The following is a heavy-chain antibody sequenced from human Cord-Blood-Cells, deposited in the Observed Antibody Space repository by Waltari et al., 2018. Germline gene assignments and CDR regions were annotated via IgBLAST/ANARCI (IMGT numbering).Heavy chain of an antibody. D-gene: IGHD2-2*01. CDR3: AKDEDIVVVPAAMDY. CDR2: ISGSGGST. J-gene: IGHJ4*02. CDR1: GFTFSSYA. V-gene: IGHV3-23*01. Sequence: EVQLLESGGGLVQPGGSLRLSCAASGFTFSSYAMSWVRQAPGKGLEWVSAISGSGGSTNYADYVKGRFTISRDNSKNTLYLQMNSLRAEDTAVYYCAKDEDIVVVPAAMDYWGQGTLVTVSS.